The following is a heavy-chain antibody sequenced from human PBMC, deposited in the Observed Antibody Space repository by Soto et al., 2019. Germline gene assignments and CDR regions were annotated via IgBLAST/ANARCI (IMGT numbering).Heavy chain of an antibody. V-gene: IGHV1-69*02. CDR1: GGTFSSYT. J-gene: IGHJ6*02. CDR3: AWVWGNYYYYGMDV. CDR2: IIPILGIA. D-gene: IGHD1-26*01. Sequence: QVQLVQSGAEVKKPGSSVKVSCKASGGTFSSYTISWVRQAPGQGLEWMGRIIPILGIANYAQKFQGRVTITADKSTSTAYMELSSLRSEHTAVYYCAWVWGNYYYYGMDVWGQGTTVTVSS.